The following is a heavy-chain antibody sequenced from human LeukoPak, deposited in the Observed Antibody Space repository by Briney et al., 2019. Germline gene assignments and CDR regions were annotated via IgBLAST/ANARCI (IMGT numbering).Heavy chain of an antibody. Sequence: SQSLSVTLIVSGGSIRSGSSYWSWIRQPAGKGLEWIGLIYTSGRTNYSPSLKSRVTISLDTSKNLFSLKLSSVTAADTAVYYCARDLGIAARPDYWGQGTLVTVSS. CDR1: GGSIRSGSSY. CDR2: IYTSGRT. CDR3: ARDLGIAARPDY. V-gene: IGHV4-61*02. J-gene: IGHJ4*02. D-gene: IGHD6-6*01.